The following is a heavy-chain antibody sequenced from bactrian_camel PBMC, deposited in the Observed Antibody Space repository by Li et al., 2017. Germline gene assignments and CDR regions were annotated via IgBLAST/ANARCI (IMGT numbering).Heavy chain of an antibody. CDR1: GYTYSSYC. Sequence: QLVESGGGSVQAGGSLRLSCAASGYTYSSYCMGWFRRAPMKERGEVATIDSDGNPTYSDSVKGRFTISRDNAKNALYLQMSSLKPEDTAMYYCAAVHDTAVAGTLATGRQLFDLFGAWGQGTQVTVS. CDR3: AAVHDTAVAGTLATGRQLFDLFGA. CDR2: IDSDGNP. J-gene: IGHJ6*01. D-gene: IGHD6*01. V-gene: IGHV3S57*01.